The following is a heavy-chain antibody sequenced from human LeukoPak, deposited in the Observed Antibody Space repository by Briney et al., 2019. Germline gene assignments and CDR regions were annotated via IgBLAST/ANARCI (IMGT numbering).Heavy chain of an antibody. D-gene: IGHD1-26*01. CDR3: TRESGSYHGNDY. CDR1: GYTFTGYY. J-gene: IGHJ4*02. CDR2: INPNNGAT. V-gene: IGHV1-2*06. Sequence: ASVKVSCKASGYTFTGYYMHWVRQAPGQGLEWMGRINPNNGATNYAQKFQGRVTITGDTSISTAYMELSSLRSDDTAVYYCTRESGSYHGNDYWGQGTLVPVSS.